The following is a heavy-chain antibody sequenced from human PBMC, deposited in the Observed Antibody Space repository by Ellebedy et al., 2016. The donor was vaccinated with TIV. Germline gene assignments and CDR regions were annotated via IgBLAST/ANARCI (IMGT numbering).Heavy chain of an antibody. V-gene: IGHV4-59*01. CDR3: VRTGGNGGGGF. CDR1: GASITTEY. D-gene: IGHD3-16*01. CDR2: VFYPENT. Sequence: SETLSLXXTVSGASITTEYWSWIRQPPGKGLEWIGYVFYPENTSYNPAFRSRVTISSDTSKNQFSLRLTSVTAADTAVYFCVRTGGNGGGGFWGQGTLVTVSS. J-gene: IGHJ4*02.